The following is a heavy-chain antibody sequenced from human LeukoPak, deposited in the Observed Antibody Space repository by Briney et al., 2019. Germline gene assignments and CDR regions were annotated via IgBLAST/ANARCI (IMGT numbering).Heavy chain of an antibody. CDR2: TNAGNGNT. J-gene: IGHJ4*02. CDR1: GYTFTSYA. Sequence: GASVKVSCKASGYTFTSYAMHWVRQAPGQRLEWMGWTNAGNGNTKYSQKFQGRVTITRDTSASTAYMELSSLRSEDTAVYYCARATDYYDSSGYYYWGQGTLVTVSS. CDR3: ARATDYYDSSGYYY. D-gene: IGHD3-22*01. V-gene: IGHV1-3*01.